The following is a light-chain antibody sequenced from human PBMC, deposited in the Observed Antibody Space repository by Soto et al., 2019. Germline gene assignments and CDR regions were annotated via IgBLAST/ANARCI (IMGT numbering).Light chain of an antibody. J-gene: IGKJ1*01. Sequence: EIVLTQSPGTLSLSPGERATLSCRASQSVSSSYLAWYQQKPGQAARLFIYGASSRATGIPDRFSGSGSGTDFTLTISRLEPEDFAVYYCQQYGSSPRTFGQGTKVDIK. CDR2: GAS. CDR3: QQYGSSPRT. V-gene: IGKV3-20*01. CDR1: QSVSSSY.